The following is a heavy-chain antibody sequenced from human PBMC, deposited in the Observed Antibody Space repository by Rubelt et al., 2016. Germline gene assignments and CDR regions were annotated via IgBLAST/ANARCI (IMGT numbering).Heavy chain of an antibody. CDR2: IDWDDDK. CDR3: ARGGTGWYYYGMDV. CDR1: GFSLSTSGMC. J-gene: IGHJ6*02. Sequence: QVTLRESGPALVKPTQTLTLTCTFSGFSLSTSGMCVSWIRQPPGKPLDWLALIDWDDDKYYSTSLKTSLTISKYTSKNQVVLTMTNMDPVDTATDYCARGGTGWYYYGMDVWGQGTTVTVSS. V-gene: IGHV2-70*01. D-gene: IGHD1-14*01.